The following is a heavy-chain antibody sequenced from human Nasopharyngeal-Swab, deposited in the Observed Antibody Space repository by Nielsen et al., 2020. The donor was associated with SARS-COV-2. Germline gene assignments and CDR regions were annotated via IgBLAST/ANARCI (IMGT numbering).Heavy chain of an antibody. J-gene: IGHJ4*02. V-gene: IGHV3-9*01. CDR1: GFTFDDHA. Sequence: SLKISCAASGFTFDDHAMHWVRQAPGKGLELVSGISWQSRNIAYADSVKGRFTISRDNAKNSLFLHMNSLRTEDTALYYCVKDRAAEGPYLPYFDYWGQGTPVTVSS. CDR3: VKDRAAEGPYLPYFDY. D-gene: IGHD6-13*01. CDR2: ISWQSRNI.